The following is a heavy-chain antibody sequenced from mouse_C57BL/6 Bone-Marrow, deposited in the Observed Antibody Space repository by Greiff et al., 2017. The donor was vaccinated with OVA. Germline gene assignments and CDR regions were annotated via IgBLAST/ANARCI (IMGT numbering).Heavy chain of an antibody. Sequence: QVTLKVSGAELVKPGASVKMSCKASGYTFTTYPIEWMKQNHGKSLEWIGNFHPYNDDTKYNQKFKGKATLTVDTSSSTAYMQLSSLTSEDSAVYYCARGVKSYWGQGTLVTVSA. CDR3: ARGVKSY. V-gene: IGHV1-47*01. CDR1: GYTFTTYP. D-gene: IGHD2-2*01. CDR2: FHPYNDDT. J-gene: IGHJ3*01.